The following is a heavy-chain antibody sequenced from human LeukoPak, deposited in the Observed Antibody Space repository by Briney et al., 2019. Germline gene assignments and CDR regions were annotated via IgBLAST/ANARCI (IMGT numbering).Heavy chain of an antibody. CDR2: IYPGDSDT. V-gene: IGHV5-51*01. CDR1: GYSFTSYW. D-gene: IGHD3-3*01. CDR3: ARHVSIRFLERLNPYYYYYMDV. Sequence: GESLKISCKGSGYSFTSYWIGWVRQMPGKGLEWMGIIYPGDSDTRYSPSFQGQVTISADKSISTAYLQWSSLKASDTAMYYCARHVSIRFLERLNPYYYYYMDVWGKGTTVTISS. J-gene: IGHJ6*03.